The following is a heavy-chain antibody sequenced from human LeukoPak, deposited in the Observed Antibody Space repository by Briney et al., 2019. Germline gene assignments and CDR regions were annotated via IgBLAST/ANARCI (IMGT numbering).Heavy chain of an antibody. J-gene: IGHJ6*02. CDR3: ARDGGFLEWSVSPYGMDV. D-gene: IGHD3-3*01. Sequence: SETLSLTCTVSGGSISSYYWSWIRQPPGKGLEWIGYIYYSGSTNYNPSLKSRVTISVDTSKNQFSLKLSSATAADTAVYYCARDGGFLEWSVSPYGMDVWGQGTTATVSS. V-gene: IGHV4-59*01. CDR1: GGSISSYY. CDR2: IYYSGST.